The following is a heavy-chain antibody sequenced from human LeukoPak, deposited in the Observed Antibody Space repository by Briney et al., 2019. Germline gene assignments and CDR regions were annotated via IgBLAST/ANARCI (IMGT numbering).Heavy chain of an antibody. D-gene: IGHD3-9*01. CDR3: ARGSYYDFLTGYSRPLDY. V-gene: IGHV4-39*07. CDR2: IYYSGST. Sequence: SETLSLTCTVSGGSISSSSYYWGWIRQPPGKGLEWIGSIYYSGSTYYNPSLKSRVTISVGTSRNQFSLKLSSVTAADTAVYYCARGSYYDFLTGYSRPLDYWGQGTLVTVSS. CDR1: GGSISSSSYY. J-gene: IGHJ4*02.